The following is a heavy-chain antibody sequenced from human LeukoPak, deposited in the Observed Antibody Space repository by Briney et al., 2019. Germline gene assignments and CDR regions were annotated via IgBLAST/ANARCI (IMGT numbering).Heavy chain of an antibody. J-gene: IGHJ4*02. Sequence: ASVKVSCKASGYTFTDYTMHWVRQAPGQRLEWMGWINVGNGETRYSQKLQGRVTLTRDTSASTAYIELSGLRSEDTAVYYCARVVVESAHLDYWGQGTLVTVSS. CDR2: INVGNGET. V-gene: IGHV1-3*01. CDR3: ARVVVESAHLDY. D-gene: IGHD2-15*01. CDR1: GYTFTDYT.